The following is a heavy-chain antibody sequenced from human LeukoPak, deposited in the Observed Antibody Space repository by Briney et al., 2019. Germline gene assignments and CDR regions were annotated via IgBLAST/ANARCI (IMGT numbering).Heavy chain of an antibody. J-gene: IGHJ4*02. CDR1: GGSISSYY. CDR2: IYSSGST. D-gene: IGHD4-23*01. V-gene: IGHV4-59*08. CDR3: ARRSGNSLWDS. Sequence: PSETLSLTCTVSGGSISSYYWSWIRQPPGKGLEWIGYIYSSGSTNYNPSLKSRVTISVDTSKNQFSLKLSSVTAADTAVYYCARRSGNSLWDSWGQGTLVTVSS.